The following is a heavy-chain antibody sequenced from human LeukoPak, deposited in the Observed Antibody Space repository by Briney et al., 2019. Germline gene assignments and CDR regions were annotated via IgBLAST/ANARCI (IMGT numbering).Heavy chain of an antibody. Sequence: GGSLRLSCAASGFTFSGHSITWVRQAPGRGLEWVANINLDGSERFYVDFVKGRFTISRDNADNSMYLQMNSLRAEDTAVYYCGRVIAGAIDYWGQGTLVTVSS. D-gene: IGHD6-13*01. J-gene: IGHJ4*02. V-gene: IGHV3-7*01. CDR3: GRVIAGAIDY. CDR1: GFTFSGHS. CDR2: INLDGSER.